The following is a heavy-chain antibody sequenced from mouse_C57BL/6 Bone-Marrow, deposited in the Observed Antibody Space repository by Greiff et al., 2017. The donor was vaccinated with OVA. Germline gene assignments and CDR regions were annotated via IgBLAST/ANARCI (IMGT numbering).Heavy chain of an antibody. CDR1: GFSFNTYA. CDR3: LRQDF. Sequence: DVKLQESGGGLVQPKGSLKLSCAASGFSFNTYAMNWVRQAPGKGLEWVARIRSKSNNYATYYADSVKDRFTISREDSESMLYLHMNILKTEDTAMYYCLRQDFWGQGTSVTVSS. CDR2: IRSKSNNYAT. J-gene: IGHJ4*01. V-gene: IGHV10-1*01.